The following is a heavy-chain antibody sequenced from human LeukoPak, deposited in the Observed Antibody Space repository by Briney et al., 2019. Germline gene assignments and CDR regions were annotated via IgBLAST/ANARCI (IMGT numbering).Heavy chain of an antibody. D-gene: IGHD6-13*01. CDR2: INSDGSST. CDR3: ARDPPYSSSSYGMDV. J-gene: IGHJ6*02. Sequence: GGSLRLSCAASGFTFSSYWMHWVRHAPGKGLVWVSRINSDGSSTSYADSVKGRFTISRDNAKNTLYLQMNSLRAEDTAVYYCARDPPYSSSSYGMDVWGQGTTVTVSS. CDR1: GFTFSSYW. V-gene: IGHV3-74*01.